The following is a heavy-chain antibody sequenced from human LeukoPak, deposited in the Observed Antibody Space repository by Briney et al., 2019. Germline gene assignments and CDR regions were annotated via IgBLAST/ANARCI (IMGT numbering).Heavy chain of an antibody. CDR2: IYHSGST. CDR1: GGSISSSNW. J-gene: IGHJ3*02. Sequence: SGTLSLTCAVSGGSISSSNWWCWVRQPPGKGLEWIGEIYHSGSTNYNPSLKSRVTISVDKSKNQFSLKLSSVTAADTAVYYCARDLAAAGIGGAFDIWGQGTMVTVSS. CDR3: ARDLAAAGIGGAFDI. D-gene: IGHD6-13*01. V-gene: IGHV4-4*02.